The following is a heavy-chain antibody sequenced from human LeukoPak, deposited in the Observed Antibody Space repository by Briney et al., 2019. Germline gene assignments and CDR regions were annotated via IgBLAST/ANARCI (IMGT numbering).Heavy chain of an antibody. D-gene: IGHD2-2*01. CDR2: INHSGST. CDR3: ARGPGSRCSSTSCSPRAYYYYMDV. CDR1: GGSFIGFH. Sequence: SETLSLTCAVYGGSFIGFHWNWIRQPPGKGLEWIGDINHSGSTNYNPSLKSRVTISVDTSKNQFSLKLSSVTAADTAVYYCARGPGSRCSSTSCSPRAYYYYMDVWGKGTTVTVSS. J-gene: IGHJ6*03. V-gene: IGHV4-34*01.